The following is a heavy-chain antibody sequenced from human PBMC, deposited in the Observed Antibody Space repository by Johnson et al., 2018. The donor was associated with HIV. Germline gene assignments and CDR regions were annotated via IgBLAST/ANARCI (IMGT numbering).Heavy chain of an antibody. Sequence: QVQLVESGGGLVKPGGSLRLSCAASGFTFSDYYMSWIRKAPGKGLEWVSYISSSGSTIYYADSVRGRFTISRDNAKNSLYLQMNSLRAEETAVYYCARDRLWFGESDAFDIWGQGTMVTVSS. CDR1: GFTFSDYY. D-gene: IGHD3-10*01. V-gene: IGHV3-11*04. J-gene: IGHJ3*02. CDR2: ISSSGSTI. CDR3: ARDRLWFGESDAFDI.